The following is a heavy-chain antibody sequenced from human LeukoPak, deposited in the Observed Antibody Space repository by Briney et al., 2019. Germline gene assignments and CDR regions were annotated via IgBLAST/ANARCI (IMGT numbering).Heavy chain of an antibody. V-gene: IGHV1-2*04. D-gene: IGHD1-1*01. CDR2: INPNSGGT. CDR1: GYTFTGYY. J-gene: IGHJ6*02. CDR3: AREDLGQTGTNCGMDV. Sequence: AASVKVSCKASGYTFTGYYMHWVRQAPGQGLEWMGWINPNSGGTNYAQKFQGWVTMTRDTSISTAYMELSRLRSDDTAVYYCAREDLGQTGTNCGMDVWGQGTTVTVSS.